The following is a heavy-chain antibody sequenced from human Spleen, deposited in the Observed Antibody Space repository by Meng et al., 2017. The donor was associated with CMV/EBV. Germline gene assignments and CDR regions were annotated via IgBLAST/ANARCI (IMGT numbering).Heavy chain of an antibody. J-gene: IGHJ4*02. Sequence: SLKISCAASGFTFDDYAMHWVRQAPGKDLEWVSGISWNSGSIGYADSVKGRFTISRDNAKNSLYLQMNSLRAEDMALYYCAKGGGGNGIFDYWGQGTTVTVSS. CDR3: AKGGGGNGIFDY. D-gene: IGHD2-15*01. V-gene: IGHV3-9*03. CDR2: ISWNSGSI. CDR1: GFTFDDYA.